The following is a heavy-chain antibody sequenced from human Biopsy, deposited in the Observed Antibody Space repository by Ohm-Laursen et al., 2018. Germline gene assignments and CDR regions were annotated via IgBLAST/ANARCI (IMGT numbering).Heavy chain of an antibody. J-gene: IGHJ6*02. V-gene: IGHV1-69*06. CDR2: IITIFNTP. Sequence: SSVNVSRTVSGDSFSNYPISWVRLPPGEGLEWMGGIITIFNTPKDTQRFQGRVTITADRSTTTAYMELNSLRSEDTSVYYCARDTELLSIGLDYNFGMVVWGQGTTVTVSS. D-gene: IGHD1-14*01. CDR1: GDSFSNYP. CDR3: ARDTELLSIGLDYNFGMVV.